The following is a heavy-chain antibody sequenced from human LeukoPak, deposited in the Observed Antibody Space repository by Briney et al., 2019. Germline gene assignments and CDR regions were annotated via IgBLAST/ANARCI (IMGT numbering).Heavy chain of an antibody. V-gene: IGHV1-8*03. CDR2: MNPNSGNT. CDR1: GYTFTSYD. CDR3: ARGRLSELRYFDWLLWLDY. D-gene: IGHD3-9*01. Sequence: ASVKVSCKASGYTFTSYDINWVRQATGQGLEWMGWMNPNSGNTGYAQKFQGRVTITRNTSISTAYMELSSLRSEDTAVYYCARGRLSELRYFDWLLWLDYWGQGTLVTVSS. J-gene: IGHJ4*02.